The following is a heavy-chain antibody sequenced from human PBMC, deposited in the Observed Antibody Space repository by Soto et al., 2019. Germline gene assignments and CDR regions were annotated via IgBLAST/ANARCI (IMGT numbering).Heavy chain of an antibody. CDR1: GFTFSSYD. CDR2: IGTAGDP. J-gene: IGHJ6*02. Sequence: PGGSLRLSCAASGFTFSSYDMHWVRQATGKGLEWVTAIGTAGDPYYPGSVKGRFTISRENAKNSLYLQMNSLRAGDTAVYYCARAMWSSSWYGGNGMDVWGQGTTVTVSS. D-gene: IGHD6-13*01. CDR3: ARAMWSSSWYGGNGMDV. V-gene: IGHV3-13*05.